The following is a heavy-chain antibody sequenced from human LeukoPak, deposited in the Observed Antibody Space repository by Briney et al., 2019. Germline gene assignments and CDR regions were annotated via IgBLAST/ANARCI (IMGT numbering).Heavy chain of an antibody. CDR1: GGSLSSYY. J-gene: IGHJ4*02. D-gene: IGHD4-17*01. CDR2: IYYSGST. Sequence: SETLSLTCTVSGGSLSSYYWSWIRQPPGKGLEWIGYIYYSGSTNYNPSLKSRVTISVDTSKNQFSLKLSSVTAADTAVYYRARDYGDYFDYWGQGTLVTVSS. V-gene: IGHV4-59*01. CDR3: ARDYGDYFDY.